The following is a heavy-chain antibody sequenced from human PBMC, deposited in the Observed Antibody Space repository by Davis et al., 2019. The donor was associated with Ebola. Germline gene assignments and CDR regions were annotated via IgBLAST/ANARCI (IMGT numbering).Heavy chain of an antibody. V-gene: IGHV1-3*01. CDR3: AGNSVTTRLDYYGMDV. CDR2: INAGNGNT. Sequence: AASVMVSCKASGYTFTRFAIHWVRQAPGQRLEWMRWINAGNGNTIYSQNFQGRVTITRDTSASTVYMELSSLRSEDTAVYYCAGNSVTTRLDYYGMDVWGQGTTVTVSS. J-gene: IGHJ6*02. D-gene: IGHD4-17*01. CDR1: GYTFTRFA.